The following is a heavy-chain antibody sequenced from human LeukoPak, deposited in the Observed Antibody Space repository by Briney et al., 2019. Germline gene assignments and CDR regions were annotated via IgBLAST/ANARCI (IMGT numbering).Heavy chain of an antibody. Sequence: PGGSLRLSCAASGFTFSNYAMSWVRQAPGKGLEWVSDISGSGGSTYYADSVKGRFTISRDNAKNSLYLQMNSLRAEDTAVYYCATDNNLQQGGYWGQGTLVTVSS. V-gene: IGHV3-23*01. CDR1: GFTFSNYA. CDR2: ISGSGGST. D-gene: IGHD1-14*01. CDR3: ATDNNLQQGGY. J-gene: IGHJ4*02.